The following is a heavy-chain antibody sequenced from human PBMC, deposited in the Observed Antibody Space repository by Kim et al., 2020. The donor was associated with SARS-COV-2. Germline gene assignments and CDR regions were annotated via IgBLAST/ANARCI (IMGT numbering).Heavy chain of an antibody. CDR1: GFTFSAYV. V-gene: IGHV3-48*02. CDR2: ISGSSKAI. J-gene: IGHJ1*01. D-gene: IGHD2-2*01. Sequence: GGSLRLSCAASGFTFSAYVMNWVRQAPGRGLEWVSYISGSSKAILYADSVKGRFAISRDNAKDSLYLEMDSLRDEDTAVYYCARDVCGGPYTSCSHFVPWGQGPLVSVLS. CDR3: ARDVCGGPYTSCSHFVP.